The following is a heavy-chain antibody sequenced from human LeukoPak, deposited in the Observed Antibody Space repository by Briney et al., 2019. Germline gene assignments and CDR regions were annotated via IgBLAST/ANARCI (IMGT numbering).Heavy chain of an antibody. Sequence: GGSLRLSCAASGFTFSSYNINWVRQAPGKGLEWVSYISSSGGYIYYADSVKGRFTISRDNAKNSLYLQMNSLRAEDTAVYYCARDPPPAGFRSGREFDYWGQGTLVTVSS. CDR2: ISSSGGYI. J-gene: IGHJ4*02. CDR3: ARDPPPAGFRSGREFDY. D-gene: IGHD6-19*01. V-gene: IGHV3-21*01. CDR1: GFTFSSYN.